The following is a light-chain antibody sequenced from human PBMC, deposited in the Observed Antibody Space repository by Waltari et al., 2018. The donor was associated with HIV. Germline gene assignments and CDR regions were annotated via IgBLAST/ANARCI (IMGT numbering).Light chain of an antibody. J-gene: IGKJ1*01. V-gene: IGKV3-11*01. CDR3: HQRSNWPQT. Sequence: EIVLTQSPATLSLSPGERATLSCRASRSVSGYLAWYQQKPGQAPRLLIYDASSRATGIPARFSGSESGTDFTLTISSLEPEDFAVYYCHQRSNWPQTFGQGTKVEIK. CDR2: DAS. CDR1: RSVSGY.